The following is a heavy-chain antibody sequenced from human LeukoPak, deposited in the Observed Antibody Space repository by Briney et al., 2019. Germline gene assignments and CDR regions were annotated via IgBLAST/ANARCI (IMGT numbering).Heavy chain of an antibody. CDR2: IYHSGST. J-gene: IGHJ4*02. V-gene: IGHV4-30-2*01. CDR3: ARGHRGTSDY. D-gene: IGHD1-1*01. CDR1: GGSISSGGYS. Sequence: SQTLSLTCAVSGGSISSGGYSWSWIRQPPGKGLEWIGYIYHSGSTYYNPSLKSRVTISVDRSKNQFSLKLSSVTAADTAVYYCARGHRGTSDYWGQGTLVTVSS.